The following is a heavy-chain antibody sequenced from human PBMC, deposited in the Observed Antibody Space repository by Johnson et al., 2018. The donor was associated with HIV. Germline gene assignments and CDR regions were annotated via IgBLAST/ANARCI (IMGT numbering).Heavy chain of an antibody. CDR2: ISWNSGSI. J-gene: IGHJ3*02. Sequence: LVESGGGVVQPGRSLRFSCAASGFNFSSYAMHWVRQAPGKGLERVSGISWNSGSIGYADSVKGRFTISRDNAKNSLYLQMNSLRAEDTAVYYCARDRGIAARPFRYAFDIWGQGTMVTVSS. CDR3: ARDRGIAARPFRYAFDI. V-gene: IGHV3-9*01. D-gene: IGHD6-6*01. CDR1: GFNFSSYA.